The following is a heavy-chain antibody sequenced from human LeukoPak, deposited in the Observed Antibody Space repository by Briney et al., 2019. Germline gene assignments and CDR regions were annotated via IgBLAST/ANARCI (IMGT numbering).Heavy chain of an antibody. CDR2: ISYDGSNK. CDR1: GFTFSSYA. CDR3: ARDQADYDFWSGFRASAFDI. D-gene: IGHD3-3*01. Sequence: GRSLRLSCAASGFTFSSYAMHWVRQAPGKGLEWVAVISYDGSNKYYADSVKGRFTISRDNSKNTLYLQMNSLRAEDTAVYYCARDQADYDFWSGFRASAFDIWGQGTMVTVSS. V-gene: IGHV3-30-3*01. J-gene: IGHJ3*02.